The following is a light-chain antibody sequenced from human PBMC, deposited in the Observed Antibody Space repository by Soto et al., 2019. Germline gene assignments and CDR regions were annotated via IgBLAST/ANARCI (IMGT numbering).Light chain of an antibody. J-gene: IGKJ2*01. V-gene: IGKV3-11*01. CDR3: QQRNNWPPMYT. CDR2: DAS. CDR1: QSVSTY. Sequence: EIVLTQSPATLSLSPGERATLSCRASQSVSTYLAWYQQKAGQAPRLLIYDASNRAPGIPARFSGSGSGTDFTLTISSLEPEDFAVYYCQQRNNWPPMYTFGQGTKLEIK.